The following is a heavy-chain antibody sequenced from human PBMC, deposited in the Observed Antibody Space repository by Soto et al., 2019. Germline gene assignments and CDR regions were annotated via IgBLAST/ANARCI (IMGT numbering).Heavy chain of an antibody. CDR3: ARTREWELLYFDY. Sequence: QVQLQESGPGLVKPSQTLSLTCTVSGGSISSGDYYWRWIRQPPGKGLEWIGYIYYSGSTYYNPSLKSRVTISVDTSKNQFSLKLSSVTAADTAVYYCARTREWELLYFDYWGQGTLVTVSS. D-gene: IGHD1-26*01. CDR1: GGSISSGDYY. V-gene: IGHV4-30-4*01. CDR2: IYYSGST. J-gene: IGHJ4*02.